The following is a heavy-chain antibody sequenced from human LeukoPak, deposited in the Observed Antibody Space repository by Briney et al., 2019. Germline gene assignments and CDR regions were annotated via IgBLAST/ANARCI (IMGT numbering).Heavy chain of an antibody. D-gene: IGHD6-19*01. CDR1: GFTFSSYW. V-gene: IGHV3-74*01. J-gene: IGHJ5*02. Sequence: GGSLRLSCAASGFTFSSYWMHWVRQAPGKGLVWFSRINSDGSSTSYADSAKGRFTISRDNAKNTLYLQMNSLRAEDTAVYYCAGSSGHNWFDPWGQGTLVTVSS. CDR3: AGSSGHNWFDP. CDR2: INSDGSST.